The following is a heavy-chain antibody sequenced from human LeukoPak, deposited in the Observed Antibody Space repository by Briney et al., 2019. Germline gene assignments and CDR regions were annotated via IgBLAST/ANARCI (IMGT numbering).Heavy chain of an antibody. CDR2: ISGSGGST. CDR3: AKVLSCSRTSCPSDY. V-gene: IGHV3-23*01. J-gene: IGHJ4*02. Sequence: AGRSLRLSCAASGFTFDDYAMHWVRQAPGKGLEWVSLISGSGGSTYYADSVKGRFTVSRDNSKNTLYLQMNSLRVDDTAVYYCAKVLSCSRTSCPSDYWGQGTLVTVSS. D-gene: IGHD2-2*01. CDR1: GFTFDDYA.